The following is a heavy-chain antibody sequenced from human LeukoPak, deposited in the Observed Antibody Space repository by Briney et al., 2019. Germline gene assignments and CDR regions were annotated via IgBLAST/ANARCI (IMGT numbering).Heavy chain of an antibody. J-gene: IGHJ5*02. CDR1: GYDFTKFW. Sequence: GESLPISCQGSGYDFTKFWVGWVRPMPGKGREWMGIIFPGDSETRYSPSFEGQVTISADKSLSTAYLQWTSLKVSDTAMYYCAVTALDNWFDHWGQGTLVTVSS. D-gene: IGHD2-21*02. CDR3: AVTALDNWFDH. CDR2: IFPGDSET. V-gene: IGHV5-51*01.